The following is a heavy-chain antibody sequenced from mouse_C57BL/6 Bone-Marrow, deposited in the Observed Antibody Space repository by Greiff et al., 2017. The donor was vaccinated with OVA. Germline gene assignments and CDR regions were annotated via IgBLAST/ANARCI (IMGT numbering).Heavy chain of an antibody. CDR3: TTYYGSSPLRF. CDR1: GFNIKDDY. J-gene: IGHJ2*01. V-gene: IGHV14-4*01. D-gene: IGHD1-1*01. Sequence: EVQLQQSGAELVRPGASVKLSCTASGFNIKDDYMHWVKQRPEQGLEWIGWIDPENGDTEYASKFQGKATITADTSSNTAYLQLSSLTSEDTAVYDCTTYYGSSPLRFWGQGTTLTVSS. CDR2: IDPENGDT.